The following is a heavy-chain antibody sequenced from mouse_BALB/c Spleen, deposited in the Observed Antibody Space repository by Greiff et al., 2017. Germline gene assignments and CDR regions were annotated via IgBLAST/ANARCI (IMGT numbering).Heavy chain of an antibody. D-gene: IGHD1-1*02. V-gene: IGHV14-3*02. J-gene: IGHJ4*01. CDR3: ARGWYYAMDY. Sequence: EVQLQESGAELVKPGASVKLSCTASGFNIKDTYMHWVKQRPEQGLEWIGRIDPANGNTKYDPKFQGKATITADTSSNTAYLQLSSLTSEDTAVYYCARGWYYAMDYWGQGTSVTVSS. CDR2: IDPANGNT. CDR1: GFNIKDTY.